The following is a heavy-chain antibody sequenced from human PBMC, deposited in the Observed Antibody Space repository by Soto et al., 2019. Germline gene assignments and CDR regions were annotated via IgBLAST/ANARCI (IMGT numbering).Heavy chain of an antibody. Sequence: PGGSLRLSCAASGFTFSSYWMHWVRQAPGKGLVWVSRINSDGSSTSYADSVRGRFTVSRDNAQNTLYLQMNSLRAEDTAVYYCASLLWFGDPFDYWGQGTLVTVSS. V-gene: IGHV3-74*01. CDR2: INSDGSST. CDR3: ASLLWFGDPFDY. D-gene: IGHD3-10*01. CDR1: GFTFSSYW. J-gene: IGHJ4*02.